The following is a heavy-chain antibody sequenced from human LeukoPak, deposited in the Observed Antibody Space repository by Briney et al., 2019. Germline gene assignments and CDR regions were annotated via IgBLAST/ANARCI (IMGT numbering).Heavy chain of an antibody. CDR3: ARDQVPGNYYYMDV. J-gene: IGHJ6*03. CDR2: IIPIFGTA. Sequence: ASVKVSCKASGGTFSSYAISWVRQAPGQGLEWMGGIIPIFGTANYAQKFQGRVTITADESTSTAYMELSSLRSEDTAVYYCARDQVPGNYYYMDVWGKGTTVTVSS. CDR1: GGTFSSYA. V-gene: IGHV1-69*13. D-gene: IGHD2-2*01.